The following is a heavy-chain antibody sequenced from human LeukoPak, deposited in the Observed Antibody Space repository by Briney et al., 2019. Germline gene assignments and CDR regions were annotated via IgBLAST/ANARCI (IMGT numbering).Heavy chain of an antibody. CDR1: GGSISSDY. CDR3: ARGKYSYGYHFDY. D-gene: IGHD5-18*01. Sequence: PSETLSLTCTVSGGSISSDYWSWIRQPPGKGLEWIGYIYYSGSTNYNPSLKSRVTISVDTSKNQFSLKLSSVTAADTAMYYCARGKYSYGYHFDYWGQGTLVTVSS. V-gene: IGHV4-59*01. CDR2: IYYSGST. J-gene: IGHJ4*02.